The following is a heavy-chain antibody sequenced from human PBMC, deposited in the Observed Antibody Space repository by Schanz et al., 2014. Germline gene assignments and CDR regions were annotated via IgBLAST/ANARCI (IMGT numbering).Heavy chain of an antibody. CDR2: ISAYNGNM. D-gene: IGHD1-26*01. V-gene: IGHV1-18*04. CDR1: GYSFNLFG. CDR3: ARFNSGSHSPPYYYYGMDV. J-gene: IGHJ6*02. Sequence: QVQLVQSGAEVQKPGASVMLSCKTSGYSFNLFGVSWVRQAPGQGLEWMGWISAYNGNMNYAPKFQGRVTMTTDTSTSTAYMELRNLTSDDTAVYYCARFNSGSHSPPYYYYGMDVWGQGTTVTVSS.